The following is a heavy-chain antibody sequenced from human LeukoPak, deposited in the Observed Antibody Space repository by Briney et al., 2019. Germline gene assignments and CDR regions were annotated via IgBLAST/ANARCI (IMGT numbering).Heavy chain of an antibody. CDR3: ARELYNWNGRRHAIDI. CDR2: IYYSGST. J-gene: IGHJ3*02. Sequence: SETLSLTCTVSGGSISRYYWSWVRQPPGKGLEYIGNIYYSGSTNYNPSLKSRVTISLDTSRSQFSLKLTSVTAADMAVYYCARELYNWNGRRHAIDIWGQGTMVTVSS. D-gene: IGHD1-20*01. CDR1: GGSISRYY. V-gene: IGHV4-59*01.